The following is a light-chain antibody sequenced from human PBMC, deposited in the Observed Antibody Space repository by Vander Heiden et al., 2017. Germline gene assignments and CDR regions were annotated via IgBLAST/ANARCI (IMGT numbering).Light chain of an antibody. CDR2: KAS. CDR1: QSISSW. J-gene: IGKJ2*01. V-gene: IGKV1-5*03. CDR3: QQDTTYWYT. Sequence: IQMTQSPSTLSASVGDRVTITCRASQSISSWLACHQQNPGKAPKLLIYKASSSDSGVPSRFSGSASATDLSLTISLLPPDDFATYYSQQDTTYWYTFGPGTKMEIK.